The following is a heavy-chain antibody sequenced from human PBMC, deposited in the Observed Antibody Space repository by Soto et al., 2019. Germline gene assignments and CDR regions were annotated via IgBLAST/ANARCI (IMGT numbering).Heavy chain of an antibody. CDR3: ARHISSITIFDHYYYYMDV. Sequence: GPVWMGIIYPGDSDTRYSPSFQGQVTISADKSISTAYLQWSSLKASDTAMYYCARHISSITIFDHYYYYMDVWGKGTTVTVSS. V-gene: IGHV5-51*01. J-gene: IGHJ6*03. CDR2: IYPGDSDT. D-gene: IGHD3-3*01.